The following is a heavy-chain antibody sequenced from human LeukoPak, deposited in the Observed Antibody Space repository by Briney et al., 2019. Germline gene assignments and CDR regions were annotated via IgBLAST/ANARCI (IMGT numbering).Heavy chain of an antibody. CDR3: ARLGLDSTTLDGSLYFDY. J-gene: IGHJ4*02. V-gene: IGHV4-39*07. CDR1: GGSISSSSYY. CDR2: IYYSGST. Sequence: SETLSLTCTVSGGSISSSSYYWGWIRQPPGKGLEWIGSIYYSGSTYYNPSLKSRVTISVDTSKNQFSLKLSSVTAADTAVYYCARLGLDSTTLDGSLYFDYWGQGTLVTVSS. D-gene: IGHD5-24*01.